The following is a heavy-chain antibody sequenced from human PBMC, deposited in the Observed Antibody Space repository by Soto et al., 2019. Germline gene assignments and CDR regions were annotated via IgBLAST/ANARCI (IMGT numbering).Heavy chain of an antibody. Sequence: GGSLKISCKSYGYSFTTYWIAWVRQMPGKGLEWMGSIHPGESDTRYSPSFQGQVTISADRSITAAYLQWSSLKASDTAMYYCASHEATYYNFFGLDACGHGVTATVSA. V-gene: IGHV5-51*01. J-gene: IGHJ6*01. CDR1: GYSFTTYW. CDR2: IHPGESDT. CDR3: ASHEATYYNFFGLDA.